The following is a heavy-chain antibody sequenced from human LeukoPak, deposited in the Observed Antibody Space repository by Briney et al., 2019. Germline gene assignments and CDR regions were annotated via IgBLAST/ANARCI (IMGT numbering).Heavy chain of an antibody. Sequence: GGSLRLSCAASGFTFSSYGMHWVRQAPGKGLEWVAFIRYDGSNKYYADSVKGRFTISRDNSKNTLYLQMNSLRAEDTAVYYCAKVWFGDSPGVGMGYWGQGTLVTVSS. V-gene: IGHV3-30*02. D-gene: IGHD3-10*01. CDR1: GFTFSSYG. J-gene: IGHJ4*02. CDR3: AKVWFGDSPGVGMGY. CDR2: IRYDGSNK.